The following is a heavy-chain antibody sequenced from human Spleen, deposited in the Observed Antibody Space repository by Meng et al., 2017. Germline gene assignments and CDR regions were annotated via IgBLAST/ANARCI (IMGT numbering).Heavy chain of an antibody. J-gene: IGHJ4*02. D-gene: IGHD3-22*01. CDR1: GYTFPDYW. Sequence: ASVKVSCKASGYTFPDYWLHWVRRAPGQGLEWMGRINPKSGDTHYAQRFQGRVTMTGDTSISTAYMELSGLRSDDTAMYYCARGYYYDSSGYRYFDYWGQGTLVTVSS. CDR3: ARGYYYDSSGYRYFDY. CDR2: INPKSGDT. V-gene: IGHV1-2*06.